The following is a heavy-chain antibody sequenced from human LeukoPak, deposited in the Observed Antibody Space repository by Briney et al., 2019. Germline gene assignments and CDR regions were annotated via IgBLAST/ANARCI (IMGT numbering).Heavy chain of an antibody. V-gene: IGHV3-23*01. CDR3: AKSLGGVIVTSFDY. Sequence: PGGSLRLSCTASGFTFNSYAMSWVRQAPGKGLEWVSGISGSGGSTYYADSVKGWFTISRANSRNTLFLQMNSLRAEDTAVYYCAKSLGGVIVTSFDYWGQGTLVTVSS. CDR2: ISGSGGST. J-gene: IGHJ4*02. CDR1: GFTFNSYA. D-gene: IGHD3-16*02.